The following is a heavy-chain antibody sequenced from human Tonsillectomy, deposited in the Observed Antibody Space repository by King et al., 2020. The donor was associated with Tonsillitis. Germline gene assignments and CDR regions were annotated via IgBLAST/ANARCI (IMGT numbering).Heavy chain of an antibody. CDR2: VWSDGSNT. CDR3: ARGQRSFDIDD. Sequence: VQLVESGGGVVQPGRSLRLSCAASRFTFSRFAMHWVRQAPGKGLEWVAVVWSDGSNTYYADSVKDRFTISRDNSKNTVTLQMNSLRVDDTAVYYCARGQRSFDIDDWGQGTLVIVSS. J-gene: IGHJ4*02. CDR1: RFTFSRFA. V-gene: IGHV3-33*01.